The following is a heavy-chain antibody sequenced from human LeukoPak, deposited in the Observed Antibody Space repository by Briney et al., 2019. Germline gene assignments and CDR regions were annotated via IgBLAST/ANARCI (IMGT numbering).Heavy chain of an antibody. V-gene: IGHV3-30*03. D-gene: IGHD3-16*01. J-gene: IGHJ4*02. Sequence: GGSLRLSCAASGFTFSSYGMHWVRQAPGKGLEWVAVISYDGSNKYYADSVKGRFTISRDNSKNTLYLQMNSLRAEDTAVYYCARWGADYWGQGTLVTVSS. CDR3: ARWGADY. CDR2: ISYDGSNK. CDR1: GFTFSSYG.